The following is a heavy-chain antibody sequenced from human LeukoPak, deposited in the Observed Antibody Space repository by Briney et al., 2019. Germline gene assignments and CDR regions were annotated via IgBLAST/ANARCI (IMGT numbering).Heavy chain of an antibody. V-gene: IGHV3-23*01. Sequence: GGSLRLSCAASGFAFSRNDMFWGREAPGEGLEWVSCISGSSGATYYAASVRGRFTISRDNSKNTVFLQMNSLRAEDTAIYYCAKGGPGAFDFWGQGTMVTVSS. D-gene: IGHD2-15*01. J-gene: IGHJ3*01. CDR2: ISGSSGAT. CDR1: GFAFSRND. CDR3: AKGGPGAFDF.